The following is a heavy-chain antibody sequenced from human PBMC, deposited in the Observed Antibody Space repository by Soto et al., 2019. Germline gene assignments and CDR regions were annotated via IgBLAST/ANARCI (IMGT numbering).Heavy chain of an antibody. CDR2: IYPGDSDT. Sequence: ECLKMSCKGAGYVCTTYWIGWVRQIPGKGLEWMGIIYPGDSDTKYSPSFQGQVTISADRSITTAYLQWSSLKASDTAMYYCTRHGGSGNYYTIDQWGQGTLVSVSS. J-gene: IGHJ4*02. CDR1: GYVCTTYW. V-gene: IGHV5-51*01. D-gene: IGHD3-10*01. CDR3: TRHGGSGNYYTIDQ.